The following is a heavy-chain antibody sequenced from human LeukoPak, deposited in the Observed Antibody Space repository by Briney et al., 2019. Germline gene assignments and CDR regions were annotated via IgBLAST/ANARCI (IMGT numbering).Heavy chain of an antibody. Sequence: GGSLRLSCAASGFTFSSFGMHWVRQAPGKGLEWVAFIRYDGRYEFYADSAKGRLTISRDNSKDTLYLQMNSLRAEDTAVYYCTKVRSGSYLFDYWGQGTLVTVSS. D-gene: IGHD1-26*01. CDR3: TKVRSGSYLFDY. CDR1: GFTFSSFG. J-gene: IGHJ4*02. CDR2: IRYDGRYE. V-gene: IGHV3-30*02.